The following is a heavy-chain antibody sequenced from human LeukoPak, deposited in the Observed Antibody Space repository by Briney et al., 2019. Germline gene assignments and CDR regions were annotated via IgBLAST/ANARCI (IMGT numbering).Heavy chain of an antibody. CDR2: IYYSGST. V-gene: IGHV4-39*07. CDR3: ARVHCSSTSCYAGKYWSDP. J-gene: IGHJ5*02. CDR1: GGSVSSSSYY. Sequence: PSETLSLTCTVSGGSVSSSSYYWGWIRQPPGKGLEWIGSIYYSGSTNYNPSLKSRVTISVDTSKNQFSLKLSSVTAADTAVYYCARVHCSSTSCYAGKYWSDPWGQGTLVTVSS. D-gene: IGHD2-2*01.